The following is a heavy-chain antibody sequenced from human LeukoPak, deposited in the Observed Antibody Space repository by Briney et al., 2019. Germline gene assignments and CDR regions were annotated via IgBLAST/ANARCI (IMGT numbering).Heavy chain of an antibody. CDR1: GFTFSSYS. CDR3: ARDLMERWGY. J-gene: IGHJ4*02. Sequence: GGSLRLSCAASGFTFSSYSMNWVRQAPGKGLEWGSSISSSSSYIYYADSVKGGFTISRDNAKNSLYLQMNSLRAEDTAVSDCARDLMERWGYWGQGTLVTVSS. CDR2: ISSSSSYI. V-gene: IGHV3-21*01. D-gene: IGHD1-1*01.